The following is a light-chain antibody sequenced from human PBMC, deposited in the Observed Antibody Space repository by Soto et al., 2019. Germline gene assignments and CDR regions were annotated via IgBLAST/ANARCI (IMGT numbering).Light chain of an antibody. V-gene: IGLV2-14*01. CDR3: ASYTSGTSVV. J-gene: IGLJ2*01. CDR1: SSDVGRYNY. Sequence: QSALTQPAAVSGSPGQSITISCTGTSSDVGRYNYVSWYQQYPGKAPKLIIFEVSIRPSGVSNRFSGSKSGTTASLTISGLQPDDEADYYCASYTSGTSVVFGGGTKLTVL. CDR2: EVS.